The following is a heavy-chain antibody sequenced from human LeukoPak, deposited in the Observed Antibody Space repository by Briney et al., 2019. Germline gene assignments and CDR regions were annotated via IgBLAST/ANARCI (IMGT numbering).Heavy chain of an antibody. Sequence: SETLSLTCTVSGSSIGTYSWSWIRQPPGKGLEWVGYIYTTGSTHYNPSLKSRVSMSVDTSKNQFSLKLSSVTAADTAVFYCARENSGSYREFDYWGQGTLVTVSS. CDR1: GSSIGTYS. CDR2: IYTTGST. CDR3: ARENSGSYREFDY. V-gene: IGHV4-4*09. J-gene: IGHJ4*02. D-gene: IGHD1-26*01.